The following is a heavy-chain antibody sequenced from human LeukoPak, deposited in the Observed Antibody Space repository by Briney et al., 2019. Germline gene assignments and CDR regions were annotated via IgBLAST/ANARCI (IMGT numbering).Heavy chain of an antibody. J-gene: IGHJ4*02. V-gene: IGHV3-9*01. Sequence: GGSLRLSCAASGFTFSSYAMHWVRQAPGKGLEWVSRISWNSGSIAYADSVKGRFTISRDNAKNSLFLQMNSLRAEDTAVYYCARLPAYCSSTSCYYDYWGQGTLVTVSS. CDR3: ARLPAYCSSTSCYYDY. CDR1: GFTFSSYA. D-gene: IGHD2-2*01. CDR2: ISWNSGSI.